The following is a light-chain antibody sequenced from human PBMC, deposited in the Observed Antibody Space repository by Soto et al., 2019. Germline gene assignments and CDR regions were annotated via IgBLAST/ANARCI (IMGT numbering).Light chain of an antibody. V-gene: IGLV1-40*01. CDR2: GNS. CDR3: QSYDSSLSAPPYVV. CDR1: SSNIGAGYD. J-gene: IGLJ2*01. Sequence: QSVLTQPPSVSGAPGQRVTISCTGSSSNIGAGYDVHWYQQLPGTAPKLLIYGNSNRPSGVPDRFSGSKSGTSASLAITGLQAEDEADYYCQSYDSSLSAPPYVVFGGGTKLTVL.